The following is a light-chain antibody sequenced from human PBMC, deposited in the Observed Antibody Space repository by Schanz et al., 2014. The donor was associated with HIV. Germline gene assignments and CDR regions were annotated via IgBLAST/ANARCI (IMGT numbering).Light chain of an antibody. CDR3: SSYTTSSTLV. V-gene: IGLV2-14*01. CDR1: SSDVGVYNY. J-gene: IGLJ2*01. Sequence: QSALTQPASVSGSPGQSITISCTGTSSDVGVYNYVSWYQQHPGKAPKLLIYDVTYRPSGISNRFSGSKSGYTASLTISGLQADDEADYYCSSYTTSSTLVFGGGTKLTVL. CDR2: DVT.